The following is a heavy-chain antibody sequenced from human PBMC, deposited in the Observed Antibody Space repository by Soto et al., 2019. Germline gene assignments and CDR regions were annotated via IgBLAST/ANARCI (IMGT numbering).Heavy chain of an antibody. CDR3: ARGPEGYYYYMDV. Sequence: SLKISCAASGFTFDDYAMHWVRQAPGKGLEWVSGISWNSGSIGYADSVKGRFTISRDNAKNSLYLQMNSLRAEDTALYYCARGPEGYYYYMDVWGKGTTVTVSS. V-gene: IGHV3-9*01. CDR1: GFTFDDYA. J-gene: IGHJ6*03. CDR2: ISWNSGSI.